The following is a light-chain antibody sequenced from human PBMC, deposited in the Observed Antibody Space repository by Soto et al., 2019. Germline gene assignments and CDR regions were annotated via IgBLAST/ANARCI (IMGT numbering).Light chain of an antibody. CDR1: SSDVGGYNY. CDR3: CSYAGSSWV. V-gene: IGLV2-11*01. Sequence: QSALTQPRSVSGSPGQSVTISCTGTSSDVGGYNYVSWYQQHPGKAPKLMIYDVNKRPSGVPDRFSGSKSGNTASLTISGLQAEDEADYYCCSYAGSSWVFGGGIKLTVL. J-gene: IGLJ3*02. CDR2: DVN.